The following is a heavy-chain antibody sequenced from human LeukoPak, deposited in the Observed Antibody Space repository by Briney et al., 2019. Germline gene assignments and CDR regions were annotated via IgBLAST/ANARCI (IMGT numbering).Heavy chain of an antibody. D-gene: IGHD3-16*02. CDR2: IYPGDSDT. CDR3: ARGYDYVWGSYRHSFDY. V-gene: IGHV5-51*01. CDR1: GYSFTSYW. Sequence: GESLKISCKGSGYSFTSYWIGWVRQMPGKGLEWMGIIYPGDSDTRYSPSFQGQVTISADKSISTAYLQWSSLKASDTAMYYCARGYDYVWGSYRHSFDYWGQGTLVTVSS. J-gene: IGHJ4*02.